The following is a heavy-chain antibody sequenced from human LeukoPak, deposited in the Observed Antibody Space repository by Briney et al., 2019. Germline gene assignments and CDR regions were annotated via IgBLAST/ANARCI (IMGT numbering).Heavy chain of an antibody. J-gene: IGHJ6*02. CDR1: GGSISSSY. D-gene: IGHD3-22*01. V-gene: IGHV4-59*08. CDR2: IYHSGIT. CDR3: ARLKDSSGYYLYYYYGMDV. Sequence: PSETLSLTCTVSGGSISSSYWSWIRQPPGKGLEYIGYIYHSGITNYDPSLKSRVTMSLDTSKNQFSLTLTSVTAADTAVYYCARLKDSSGYYLYYYYGMDVWGQGTTVTVSS.